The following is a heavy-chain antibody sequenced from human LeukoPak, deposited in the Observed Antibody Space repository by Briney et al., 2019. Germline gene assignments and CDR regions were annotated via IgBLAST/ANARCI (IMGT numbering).Heavy chain of an antibody. Sequence: SETLSLTCTVSGGSISSYYWSWIRQPAGKGLEWIGRIYTSGRTNYNPSLKSRVTMSVDTSKNQFSLKLSSVTAADTAVYYCARDTYYYDSSGYWADYWGQGTLVTVSS. CDR1: GGSISSYY. D-gene: IGHD3-22*01. V-gene: IGHV4-4*07. CDR2: IYTSGRT. CDR3: ARDTYYYDSSGYWADY. J-gene: IGHJ4*02.